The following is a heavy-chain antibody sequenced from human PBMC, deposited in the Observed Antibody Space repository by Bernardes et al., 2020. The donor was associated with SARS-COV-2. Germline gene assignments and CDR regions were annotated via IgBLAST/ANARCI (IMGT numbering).Heavy chain of an antibody. J-gene: IGHJ4*02. CDR3: ARLGTAGSYYSYFDF. Sequence: GASLKISCKVSGYSFTHYWIGWVRQIPGKGLEWLGIIYPGDSDTRYSPSFQGQVSISADKSITTAYLQWTSLKASDTAMYYCARLGTAGSYYSYFDFWGQGTLITVSS. CDR2: IYPGDSDT. D-gene: IGHD3-10*01. V-gene: IGHV5-51*01. CDR1: GYSFTHYW.